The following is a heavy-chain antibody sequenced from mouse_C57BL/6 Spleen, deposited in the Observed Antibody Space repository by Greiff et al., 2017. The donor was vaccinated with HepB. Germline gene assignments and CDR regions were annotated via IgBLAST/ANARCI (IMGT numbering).Heavy chain of an antibody. V-gene: IGHV5-16*01. D-gene: IGHD1-1*01. Sequence: DVKLVESEGGLVQPGSSMKLSCTASGFTFSDYYMAWVRQVPEKGLEWVANINYDGSSTYYLDSLKSRFIISRDNAKNILYLQMSSLKSEDTATYYCARDEGFYYGSTHWYFDVWGTGTTVTVSS. CDR3: ARDEGFYYGSTHWYFDV. CDR2: INYDGSST. J-gene: IGHJ1*03. CDR1: GFTFSDYY.